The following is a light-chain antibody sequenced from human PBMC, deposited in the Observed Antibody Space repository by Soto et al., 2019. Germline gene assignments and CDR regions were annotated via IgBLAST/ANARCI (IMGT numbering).Light chain of an antibody. CDR3: QHYNTYPWT. Sequence: DVQMTQSTSTLSASVGDRVTIACRASQSISTWLAWYQQKPGKAPKLLIFQASNLETGVPSRFSGSGSGTEFTLTISSLQPGDFATYYCQHYNTYPWTFGQGTKVDIK. J-gene: IGKJ1*01. CDR2: QAS. V-gene: IGKV1-5*03. CDR1: QSISTW.